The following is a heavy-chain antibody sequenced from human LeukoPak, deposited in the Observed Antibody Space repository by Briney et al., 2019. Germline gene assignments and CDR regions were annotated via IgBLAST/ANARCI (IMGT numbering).Heavy chain of an antibody. CDR3: VRGNFNGGIDY. CDR2: ISTDVKSA. J-gene: IGHJ4*02. CDR1: VFTFSSYW. Sequence: PGESLRLSCAASVFTFSSYWMHWVRQAPGKGLGWGSQISTDVKSAKYADFVEGRFTISRDNAKHTLYLQMNSLRAEDTAAYYCVRGNFNGGIDYWGQGTLVTVSS. V-gene: IGHV3-74*01.